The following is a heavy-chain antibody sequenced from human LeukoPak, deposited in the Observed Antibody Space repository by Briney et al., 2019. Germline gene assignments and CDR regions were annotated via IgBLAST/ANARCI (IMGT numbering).Heavy chain of an antibody. J-gene: IGHJ4*02. CDR2: IRSDGYHT. V-gene: IGHV3-30*02. CDR3: AKPSGSGVDY. Sequence: GGSLRLSCAASGFTFSTYNMNWVRQAPGKGLEWVAFIRSDGYHTYYADSVKGRFTITRDNSKNTLYLQMNSLRLEDMALYYCAKPSGSGVDYWGRGTRVTVSS. CDR1: GFTFSTYN. D-gene: IGHD1-26*01.